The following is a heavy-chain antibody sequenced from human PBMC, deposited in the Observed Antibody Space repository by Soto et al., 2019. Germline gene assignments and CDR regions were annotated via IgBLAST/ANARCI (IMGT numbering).Heavy chain of an antibody. V-gene: IGHV3-30-3*01. CDR2: ISHDATTK. Sequence: QVQLVESGGGVVQPGRSLTLSCAASGFTFSRYPLHWVRQAPGKGLEWVAVISHDATTKYYADSVRGRFTISRDNSENTLYLQMNRLRDEDTAVYYCASDPSVGAPDYFDYWGQGTLVTVSA. J-gene: IGHJ4*02. CDR3: ASDPSVGAPDYFDY. D-gene: IGHD1-26*01. CDR1: GFTFSRYP.